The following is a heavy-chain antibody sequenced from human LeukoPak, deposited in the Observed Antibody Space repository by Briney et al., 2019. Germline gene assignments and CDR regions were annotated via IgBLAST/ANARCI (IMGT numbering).Heavy chain of an antibody. V-gene: IGHV1-18*01. CDR1: GYTFTTYG. D-gene: IGHD1-26*01. CDR2: ISTYNAKT. CDR3: ARDTGSNFFDP. J-gene: IGHJ5*02. Sequence: GASVKVSCKASGYTFTTYGIIRVREAPGQGLEWMGWISTYNAKTKYAQNLQGRVAMTTDTTTSTVYMELRSLTSDDTAVYYCARDTGSNFFDPWGQGTLVTVAS.